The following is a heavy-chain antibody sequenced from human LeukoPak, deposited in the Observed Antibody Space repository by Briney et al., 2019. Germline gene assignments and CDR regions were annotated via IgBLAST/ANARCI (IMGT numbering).Heavy chain of an antibody. CDR1: GGSFSNFA. CDR3: VAQLVDAPPTFDY. D-gene: IGHD1-1*01. CDR2: IFGTV. V-gene: IGHV1-69*05. J-gene: IGHJ4*02. Sequence: SVKVSCKASGGSFSNFAISWVRQAPGQGFEWLGGIFGTVTYAPNFQGRVSSTTDESTSTAYMELSGLTSEDTAVYYFVAQLVDAPPTFDYWGQGTLVTVSS.